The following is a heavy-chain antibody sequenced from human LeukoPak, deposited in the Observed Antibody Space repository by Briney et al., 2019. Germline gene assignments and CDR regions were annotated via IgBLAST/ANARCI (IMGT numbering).Heavy chain of an antibody. CDR1: GGSISSYY. J-gene: IGHJ6*02. V-gene: IGHV4-4*07. Sequence: PSETLSLTRTVSGGSISSYYWCWIWQRAGTGLEWIWRIYTSGRTNYNPSLKSRVTISVDTSKYQFSVKLSSVTAADTAVYYCARDQHSGYDESLVYYYGMNVWGQGTTVTVSS. D-gene: IGHD5-12*01. CDR3: ARDQHSGYDESLVYYYGMNV. CDR2: IYTSGRT.